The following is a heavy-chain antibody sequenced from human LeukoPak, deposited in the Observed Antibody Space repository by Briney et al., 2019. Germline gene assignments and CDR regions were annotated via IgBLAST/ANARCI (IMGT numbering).Heavy chain of an antibody. CDR3: ARRAEGEQWLVQRDYYFGY. Sequence: SETLSLTCAVYGVSFSAYYWTWIRQPPGKGLEWIGEINHSGSTNYNPSLKSRVAISVDTSKNQFSLSLSSVTAADTAVYYCARRAEGEQWLVQRDYYFGYWGQGTLVTVSS. V-gene: IGHV4-34*01. J-gene: IGHJ4*02. D-gene: IGHD6-19*01. CDR1: GVSFSAYY. CDR2: INHSGST.